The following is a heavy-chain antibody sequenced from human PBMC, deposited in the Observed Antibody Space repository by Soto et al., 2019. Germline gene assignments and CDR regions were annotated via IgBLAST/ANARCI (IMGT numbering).Heavy chain of an antibody. CDR1: GYTFTSYG. CDR2: ISAYNGNT. CDR3: AREIFYGPYYYYGMDV. J-gene: IGHJ6*02. V-gene: IGHV1-18*01. Sequence: QVQLVQSGAEVKKPGASVKVSCKASGYTFTSYGIRWVRQAPGQGLEWMGWISAYNGNTNYAQKLQGRVTMTTDTSTRTGCMELRRLRSDDTSVYYCAREIFYGPYYYYGMDVWGQGTTVTVFS. D-gene: IGHD3-3*01.